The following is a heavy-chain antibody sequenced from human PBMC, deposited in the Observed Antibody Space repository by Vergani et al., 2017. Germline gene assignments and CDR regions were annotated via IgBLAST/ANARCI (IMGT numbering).Heavy chain of an antibody. D-gene: IGHD5-24*01. CDR1: GFTFSDYY. Sequence: VQLVESGGGLVKPGGSLRLSCAASGFTFSDYYMSWIRQAPGKGLEWVSYISSSSSYTNYADSVKGRFTISRDNAKNSLYLQMNSLRAEDTAVYYCARLEQSPSYYYYGMDVWGQGTTVTVSS. J-gene: IGHJ6*02. V-gene: IGHV3-11*05. CDR3: ARLEQSPSYYYYGMDV. CDR2: ISSSSSYT.